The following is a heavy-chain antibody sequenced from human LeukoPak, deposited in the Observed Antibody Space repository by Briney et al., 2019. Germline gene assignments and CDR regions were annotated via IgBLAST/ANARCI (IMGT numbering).Heavy chain of an antibody. CDR2: ISSSSSYI. J-gene: IGHJ4*02. D-gene: IGHD5-12*01. CDR1: GFTFSSYS. Sequence: GSLRLSCAASGFTFSSYSMNWVRQAPGKGLEWVSSISSSSSYIYYADSVKGRFTISRDNAKNSLYLQMNRLRAEDTAVYYCARDRGGYGDYWGQGTLVTVSS. V-gene: IGHV3-21*04. CDR3: ARDRGGYGDY.